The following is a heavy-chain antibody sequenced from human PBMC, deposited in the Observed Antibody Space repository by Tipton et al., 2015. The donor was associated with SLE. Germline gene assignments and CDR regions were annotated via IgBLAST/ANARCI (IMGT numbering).Heavy chain of an antibody. J-gene: IGHJ4*02. CDR1: GYTLTDLS. D-gene: IGHD4-17*01. CDR2: FDPENDKT. Sequence: QLVQSGAEVKKPGASVKVSCRISGYTLTDLSMHWVRQAPGKGLEWMGGFDPENDKTIYAQKFQGRVTMTEDTSTDTAYMELSSLRSEDTAVYYCATDRTVTTRGFDYWGQGTLVTVSS. CDR3: ATDRTVTTRGFDY. V-gene: IGHV1-24*01.